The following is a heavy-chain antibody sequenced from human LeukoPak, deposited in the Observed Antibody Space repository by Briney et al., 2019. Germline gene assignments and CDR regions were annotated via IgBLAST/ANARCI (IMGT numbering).Heavy chain of an antibody. V-gene: IGHV3-20*04. Sequence: GGSLRLSCAASGFTFDDYGMSWVRQAPGKGLEWVSGINWNGGSTGYADSVKGRFTISRDNAKNSLYLQMNSLRAEDTALYYCARSPHYYDRAFYFDYWGQGTLVTVSS. CDR1: GFTFDDYG. D-gene: IGHD3-22*01. J-gene: IGHJ4*02. CDR2: INWNGGST. CDR3: ARSPHYYDRAFYFDY.